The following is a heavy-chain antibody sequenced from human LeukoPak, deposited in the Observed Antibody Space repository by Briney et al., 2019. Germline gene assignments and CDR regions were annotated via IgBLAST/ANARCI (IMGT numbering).Heavy chain of an antibody. CDR2: IYSAGTT. D-gene: IGHD3-9*01. Sequence: GGSLRLSCAASGFTFSSYSMNWVRQAPGKGLEWVSAIYSAGTTYYAESVKGRFTISRDTSKNTVSLEMNSLRVEDTALYYCARGTHFDNGEAFDVWGPGTLVTVSS. CDR1: GFTFSSYS. J-gene: IGHJ3*01. CDR3: ARGTHFDNGEAFDV. V-gene: IGHV3-66*01.